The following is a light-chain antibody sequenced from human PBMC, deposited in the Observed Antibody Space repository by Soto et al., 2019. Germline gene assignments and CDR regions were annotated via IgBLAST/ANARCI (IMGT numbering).Light chain of an antibody. CDR2: GNS. Sequence: QSVLTQPPSESGAPGQRVTISCTGSSSNIGAGYDVHWYQQLPGAAPKLLIYGNSNRPSGVPDRFSGSKSGTSASLSITGLQAEDEADYSCQSYDSSLSSYVFGTGTKLTVL. J-gene: IGLJ1*01. CDR3: QSYDSSLSSYV. CDR1: SSNIGAGYD. V-gene: IGLV1-40*01.